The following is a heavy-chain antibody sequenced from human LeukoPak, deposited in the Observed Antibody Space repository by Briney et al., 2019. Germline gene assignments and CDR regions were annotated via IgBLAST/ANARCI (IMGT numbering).Heavy chain of an antibody. Sequence: ASVKVSCKASGYTFTSYGISWVRQAPGQGLEWMGWINPNSGGTNYAQKFQGRVTMTRDTSISTAYMELSRLRSDDTAVYYCARAGGLDGGYGDYWGQGTLVTVSS. V-gene: IGHV1-2*02. CDR1: GYTFTSYG. CDR2: INPNSGGT. J-gene: IGHJ4*02. D-gene: IGHD5-12*01. CDR3: ARAGGLDGGYGDY.